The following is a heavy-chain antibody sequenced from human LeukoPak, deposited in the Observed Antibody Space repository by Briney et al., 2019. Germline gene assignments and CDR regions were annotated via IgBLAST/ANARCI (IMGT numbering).Heavy chain of an antibody. CDR2: INHSGST. D-gene: IGHD6-19*01. J-gene: IGHJ4*02. Sequence: SETLSLTCVVYGGFFSGYYWSWIRQPPGKGLEWIGEINHSGSTNYNPSLKSRVTISVDTSKNQFSLKLSSVTAADTAVYYCARLLDLRFGYSSGWYSPYFDYWGQGTLVTVSS. CDR1: GGFFSGYY. V-gene: IGHV4-34*01. CDR3: ARLLDLRFGYSSGWYSPYFDY.